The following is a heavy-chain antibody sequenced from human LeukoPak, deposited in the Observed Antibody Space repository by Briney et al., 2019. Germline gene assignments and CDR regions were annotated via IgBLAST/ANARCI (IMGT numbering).Heavy chain of an antibody. CDR3: ARADYYDSSGYYYVPEYFQH. Sequence: PGGSLRLSCAASGFTFSSYSMSWVRQAPGKGLEWVSSISSSSSYIYYADSVKGRFTISRDNAKNSLYLQMNSLRAEDTAVYYCARADYYDSSGYYYVPEYFQHWGQGTLVTVSS. J-gene: IGHJ1*01. D-gene: IGHD3-22*01. CDR2: ISSSSSYI. CDR1: GFTFSSYS. V-gene: IGHV3-21*01.